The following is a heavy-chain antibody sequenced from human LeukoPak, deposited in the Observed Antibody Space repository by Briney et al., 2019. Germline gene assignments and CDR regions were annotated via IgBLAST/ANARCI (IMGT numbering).Heavy chain of an antibody. CDR1: GGSVSDYY. V-gene: IGHV4-4*07. Sequence: SETLSLTCTVSGGSVSDYYWSWIRQPAGKGLEWIGRIYPSGSTNYNPSLKSRVTMSVDTSKNHFSLKLSSVTAADTAVYYCARDSYVYSYGENKFDYWGQGTLVTVSS. CDR2: IYPSGST. D-gene: IGHD5-18*01. J-gene: IGHJ4*02. CDR3: ARDSYVYSYGENKFDY.